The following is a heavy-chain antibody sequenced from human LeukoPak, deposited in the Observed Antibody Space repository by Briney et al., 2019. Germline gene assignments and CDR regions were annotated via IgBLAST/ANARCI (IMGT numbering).Heavy chain of an antibody. V-gene: IGHV3-30*18. CDR3: AKPPEVGATVGYFDY. CDR2: ISYDGSNK. J-gene: IGHJ4*02. CDR1: GFSFSTYG. Sequence: GGSLRLSCAASGFSFSTYGMHWVRQVPGKGLEWVALISYDGSNKYYADSVKGRFTISRDNSKNTLYLQMNSLRAEDTAVYYCAKPPEVGATVGYFDYWGQGTLVTVSS. D-gene: IGHD1-26*01.